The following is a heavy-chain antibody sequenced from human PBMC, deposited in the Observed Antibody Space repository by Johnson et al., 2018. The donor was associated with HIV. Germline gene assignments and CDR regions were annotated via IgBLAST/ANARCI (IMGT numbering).Heavy chain of an antibody. V-gene: IGHV3-NL1*01. CDR2: IYGGGSGGST. Sequence: VQLVESGGGVVQPGRSVRLSCAASGLSFSSYGMEWVRQAPGKGLEWVAVIYGGGSGGSTYYVDSVKGRFTISRDNSKNTLYLQMNSLRAEDTAVYYCARGVYSSSWYGAFDIWGQGTMVTVSS. CDR3: ARGVYSSSWYGAFDI. CDR1: GLSFSSYG. J-gene: IGHJ3*02. D-gene: IGHD6-13*01.